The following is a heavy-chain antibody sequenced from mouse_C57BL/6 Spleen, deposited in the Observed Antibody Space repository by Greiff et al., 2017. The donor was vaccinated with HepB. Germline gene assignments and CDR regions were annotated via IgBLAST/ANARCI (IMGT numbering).Heavy chain of an antibody. D-gene: IGHD2-5*01. V-gene: IGHV2-2*01. CDR2: IWSGGST. Sequence: QVQLQQSGPGLVQPSQSLSITCTVSGFSLTSYGVHWVRQSPGKGLEWLGVIWSGGSTDYNAAFISRLSISKDNSKSQVFFKMNSLQADDTAIYYCASLSIVTTKGGAMDYWGQGTSVTVSS. CDR1: GFSLTSYG. CDR3: ASLSIVTTKGGAMDY. J-gene: IGHJ4*01.